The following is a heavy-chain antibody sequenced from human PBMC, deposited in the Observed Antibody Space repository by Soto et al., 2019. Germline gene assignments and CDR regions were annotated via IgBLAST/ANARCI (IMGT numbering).Heavy chain of an antibody. D-gene: IGHD7-27*01. CDR2: INIYGSTT. V-gene: IGHV3-NL1*01. Sequence: GWSLRLSCAAPGAIVRSYGMDLARQAPGKGLEWVSVINIYGSTTFYADAVRGRFTISRDNSKNTLYLQMSSLRAEDTAVYYCVKDRTPNWDYPGLDVWGQGTTVTVSS. CDR3: VKDRTPNWDYPGLDV. CDR1: GAIVRSYG. J-gene: IGHJ6*02.